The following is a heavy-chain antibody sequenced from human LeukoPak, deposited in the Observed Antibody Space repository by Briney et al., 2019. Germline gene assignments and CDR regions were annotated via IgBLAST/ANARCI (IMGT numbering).Heavy chain of an antibody. CDR1: GGSFSGNY. CDR3: ARGVHGYSYGYVPWELYSYMDV. CDR2: INHSGTT. D-gene: IGHD5-18*01. Sequence: PSETLSLTCAVYGGSFSGNYWSWIRQPPGKGLEWIGDINHSGTTNYNPSLKSRVTMSVDTSKNQFSLKLRSVTAADTAVYYCARGVHGYSYGYVPWELYSYMDVWGKGTTVTVSS. J-gene: IGHJ6*03. V-gene: IGHV4-34*01.